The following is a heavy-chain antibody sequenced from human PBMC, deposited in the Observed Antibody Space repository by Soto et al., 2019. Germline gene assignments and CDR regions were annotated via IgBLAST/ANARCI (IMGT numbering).Heavy chain of an antibody. CDR1: GYSFIDYD. CDR3: ARNPYISCLFGP. CDR2: MTPNSGNT. V-gene: IGHV1-8*01. Sequence: ASVKVSCKASGYSFIDYDIDWVRQATGQGLEWMGWMTPNSGNTGYAQKFQGRVTLTRDTSIGTAYMELSSLKSEDTAVYYCARNPYISCLFGPWGKGTLFPVSS. J-gene: IGHJ5*02. D-gene: IGHD2-21*01.